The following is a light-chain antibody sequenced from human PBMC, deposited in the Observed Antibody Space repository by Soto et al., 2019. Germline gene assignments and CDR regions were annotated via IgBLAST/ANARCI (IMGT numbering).Light chain of an antibody. CDR3: QPDGNSPLT. Sequence: EIVLTQSPGTLSLSPGERATLSCRASQSVSSSFLAWYQQKPGQAPRLLIYGASSRATGIPDRFSGSGSGTDFPLPINRLEPEDVGVYYCQPDGNSPLTFGGGTKVEIK. CDR1: QSVSSSF. CDR2: GAS. V-gene: IGKV3-20*01. J-gene: IGKJ4*01.